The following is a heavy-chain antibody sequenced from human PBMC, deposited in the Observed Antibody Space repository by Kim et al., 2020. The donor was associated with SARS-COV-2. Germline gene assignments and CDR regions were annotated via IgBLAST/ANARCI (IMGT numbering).Heavy chain of an antibody. CDR2: INWNGGST. CDR1: GFTFDDYG. CDR3: ARTKVRGVISWDAFDI. D-gene: IGHD3-10*01. J-gene: IGHJ3*02. V-gene: IGHV3-20*01. Sequence: GGSLRLSCAASGFTFDDYGMSWVRQAPGKGLEWVSGINWNGGSTGYADSVKGRFTISRDNAKNSLYLQMNSLRAEDTALYHCARTKVRGVISWDAFDIWGQGTMVTVSS.